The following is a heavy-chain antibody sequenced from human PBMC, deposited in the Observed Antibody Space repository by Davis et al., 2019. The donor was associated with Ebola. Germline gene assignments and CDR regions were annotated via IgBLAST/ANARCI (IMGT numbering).Heavy chain of an antibody. Sequence: GESLKISCAASGFTFRNYAMHWVRQAPGKGLEWVAVVSHSQRETFYADSVKGRFTISRDNSKNTLYLEMNSLRAEDTAVYYCAKKGATTTDFDSWGQGTLVTVSS. CDR1: GFTFRNYA. D-gene: IGHD1-26*01. J-gene: IGHJ4*02. CDR2: VSHSQRET. CDR3: AKKGATTTDFDS. V-gene: IGHV3-30*04.